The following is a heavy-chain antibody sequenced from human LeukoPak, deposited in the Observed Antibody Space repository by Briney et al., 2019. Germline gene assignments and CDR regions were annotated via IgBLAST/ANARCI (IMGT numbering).Heavy chain of an antibody. Sequence: SDTLSLTCTVSGLSMKSYYWMCLRHPGGKGREWIGRIHTRWSTTYNPSLMRLVTLSVDTSKNQFSLKEGSATAADTAVFYCARDRYCYGSGRYPYMDVWGKGNTATISS. V-gene: IGHV4-4*07. J-gene: IGHJ6*03. CDR3: ARDRYCYGSGRYPYMDV. CDR2: IHTRWST. D-gene: IGHD3-10*01. CDR1: GLSMKSYY.